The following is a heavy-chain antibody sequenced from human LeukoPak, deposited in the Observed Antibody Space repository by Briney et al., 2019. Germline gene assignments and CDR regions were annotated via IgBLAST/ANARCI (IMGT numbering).Heavy chain of an antibody. CDR3: ARDFRGYSYGYDAV. D-gene: IGHD5-18*01. Sequence: GGSLRLSCAASGITVSSNYMSWVRQAPGKGLEWVSVIYSGGSTYYADSVKGRFTISRDNSKNTLYLQMNSLRAEDTAVYYCARDFRGYSYGYDAVWGQGTLVTVSS. V-gene: IGHV3-53*01. J-gene: IGHJ4*02. CDR1: GITVSSNY. CDR2: IYSGGST.